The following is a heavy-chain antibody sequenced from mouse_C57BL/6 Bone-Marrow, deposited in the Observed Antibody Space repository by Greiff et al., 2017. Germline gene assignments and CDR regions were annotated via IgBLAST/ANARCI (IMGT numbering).Heavy chain of an antibody. J-gene: IGHJ1*03. CDR3: ARGLLHCDVDV. D-gene: IGHD2-13*01. CDR2: IYPGDGGT. CDR1: GYAFSSSW. Sequence: VQLQQSGPELVKPGASVKISCKASGYAFSSSWMNWVKQRPGKGLEWIGRIYPGDGGTNYNGKFKGKATLTADKSSSTAYMQLSSLTSEDSAVYFCARGLLHCDVDVWGTGTTVTVSS. V-gene: IGHV1-82*01.